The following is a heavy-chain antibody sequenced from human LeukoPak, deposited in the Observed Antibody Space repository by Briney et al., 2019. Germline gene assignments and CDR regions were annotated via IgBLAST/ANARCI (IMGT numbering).Heavy chain of an antibody. Sequence: PSETLSLTCTVSGGSISSGSYYWSWIRQPAGKGLEWIGRIYTSGSTNYNPSLKSRVTISVDTSKNQFSLKLSSVTAADTAVYYCARDNNSLSFDYWGQGTLVTVSS. J-gene: IGHJ4*02. CDR3: ARDNNSLSFDY. D-gene: IGHD1-14*01. V-gene: IGHV4-61*02. CDR2: IYTSGST. CDR1: GGSISSGSYY.